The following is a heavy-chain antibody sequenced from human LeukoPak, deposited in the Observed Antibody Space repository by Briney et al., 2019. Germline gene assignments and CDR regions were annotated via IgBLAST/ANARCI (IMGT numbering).Heavy chain of an antibody. J-gene: IGHJ6*02. CDR2: IYYSGST. Sequence: SQTLSLTCTVSGGSISSGGYYWSRNPQHPGPGLEWIGYIYYSGSTYYNPSLKSRVTISVDTSKNQFSLKLSSVTAADTAVYYCARVRRQYDSSGYYPYYGMDVWGQGTTVTVSS. CDR1: GGSISSGGYY. V-gene: IGHV4-31*03. CDR3: ARVRRQYDSSGYYPYYGMDV. D-gene: IGHD3-22*01.